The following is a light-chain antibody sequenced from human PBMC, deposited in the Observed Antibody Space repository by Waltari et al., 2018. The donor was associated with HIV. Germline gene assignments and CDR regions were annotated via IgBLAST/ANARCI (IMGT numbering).Light chain of an antibody. J-gene: IGLJ3*02. V-gene: IGLV1-47*01. CDR3: AAWDNSLSAPV. Sequence: QSVLTQPPSASGTPGQRVTISCSGSSSNIGSNYVYWYQQLPGTAPKLLIDRNNQRPSGVPDRFSGSKSGTSASLAISGLRSEDEADYYCAAWDNSLSAPVFGGGTKLTVL. CDR2: RNN. CDR1: SSNIGSNY.